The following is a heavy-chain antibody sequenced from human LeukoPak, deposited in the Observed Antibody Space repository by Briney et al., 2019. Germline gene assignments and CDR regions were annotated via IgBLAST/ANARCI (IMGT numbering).Heavy chain of an antibody. D-gene: IGHD3-10*01. CDR1: GGSISSSSYY. J-gene: IGHJ6*03. Sequence: SETLSLTCTVSGGSISSSSYYWGWIRQPPGKGLEWIGSIYYSGSTYYNPSLKGRVTISVDTSKNQFSLKLSSVTAADTAVYYCARDPNGSGSYYYYYYYYMDVWGKGTTVTVSS. CDR3: ARDPNGSGSYYYYYYYYMDV. V-gene: IGHV4-39*07. CDR2: IYYSGST.